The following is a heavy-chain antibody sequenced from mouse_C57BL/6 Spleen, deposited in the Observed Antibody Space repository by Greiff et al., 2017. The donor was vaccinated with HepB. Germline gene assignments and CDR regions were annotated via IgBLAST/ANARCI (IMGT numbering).Heavy chain of an antibody. Sequence: VKLQQSGPELVKPGASVKISCKASGYAFSSSWMNWVKQRPGKGLEWIGRIYPGDGDTNYNGKFKGKATLTADKSSSTAYMQLSSLTSEDSAVYFCARETTVVATDFDYWGQGTTLTVSS. CDR3: ARETTVVATDFDY. CDR2: IYPGDGDT. D-gene: IGHD1-1*01. V-gene: IGHV1-82*01. J-gene: IGHJ2*01. CDR1: GYAFSSSW.